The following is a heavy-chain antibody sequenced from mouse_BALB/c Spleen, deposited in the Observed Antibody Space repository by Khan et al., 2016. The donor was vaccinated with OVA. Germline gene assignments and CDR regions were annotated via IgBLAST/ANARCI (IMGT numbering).Heavy chain of an antibody. D-gene: IGHD1-1*01. Sequence: DLVKPGASVKLSCKASGYTFTSYWINWIKQRPGQGLEWVGHIGPGSGNTYYNEIFKGKATLTVDTSSSTAYIQLSSLSSEDSAVYFGASSNYVGSSLYAMDYWGQGTSVTVSS. CDR3: ASSNYVGSSLYAMDY. V-gene: IGHV1S41*01. J-gene: IGHJ4*01. CDR1: GYTFTSYW. CDR2: IGPGSGNT.